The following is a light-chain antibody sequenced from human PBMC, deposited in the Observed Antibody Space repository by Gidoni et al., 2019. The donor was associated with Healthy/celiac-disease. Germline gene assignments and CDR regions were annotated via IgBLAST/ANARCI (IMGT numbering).Light chain of an antibody. Sequence: DIQMTQSPSSLSASVGDRVTITCRASQRISSYLNWYQQKPGKAPKPLIYAASSLQSGVPSRFSGSGSGTDFTLTISSLQPEDFATYYCQQSYSTPPSFGQGTKLEIK. V-gene: IGKV1-39*01. CDR1: QRISSY. J-gene: IGKJ2*03. CDR2: AAS. CDR3: QQSYSTPPS.